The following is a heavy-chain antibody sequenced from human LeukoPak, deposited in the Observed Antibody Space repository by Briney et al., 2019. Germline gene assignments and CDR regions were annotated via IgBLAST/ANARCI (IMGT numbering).Heavy chain of an antibody. CDR3: ARRHHFGFLDS. CDR2: IKQDGSEK. D-gene: IGHD3-10*01. CDR1: GVMFPSYW. Sequence: GGSLRLSCAASGVMFPSYWMTWVRQAPGKGLEWVANIKQDGSEKYYVDSVKGRFTISRDNAKNSVYLQMNSLRAEDTAVYYCARRHHFGFLDSWRQGTLVTVSS. V-gene: IGHV3-7*04. J-gene: IGHJ4*02.